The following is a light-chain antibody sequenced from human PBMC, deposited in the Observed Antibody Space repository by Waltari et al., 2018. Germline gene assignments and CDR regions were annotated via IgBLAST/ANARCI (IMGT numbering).Light chain of an antibody. J-gene: IGKJ2*03. V-gene: IGKV1-17*01. Sequence: DIQMSQSQSSLSPSVGDRVTITCRASQGISSYLNWYQQKPGKAPKLLIYSANSLASGVPSSFSVSGSGTEFTLTISILQPEDFATYYCQQGNSFPYSFVQGTKVEI. CDR2: SAN. CDR3: QQGNSFPYS. CDR1: QGISSY.